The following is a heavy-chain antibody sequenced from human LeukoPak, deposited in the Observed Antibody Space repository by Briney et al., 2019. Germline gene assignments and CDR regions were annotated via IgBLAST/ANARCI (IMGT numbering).Heavy chain of an antibody. J-gene: IGHJ4*02. V-gene: IGHV3-48*01. D-gene: IGHD6-13*01. CDR2: ISSSSSTI. Sequence: PGGSLRLSCAASGFTSSSYSMNWVRQAPGKGLEWVSYISSSSSTIYYADSVKGRFTISRDNAKNSLYLQMNSLRAEDTAVYYCARKDPYSSSWYYFDYWGQGTLVTVSS. CDR1: GFTSSSYS. CDR3: ARKDPYSSSWYYFDY.